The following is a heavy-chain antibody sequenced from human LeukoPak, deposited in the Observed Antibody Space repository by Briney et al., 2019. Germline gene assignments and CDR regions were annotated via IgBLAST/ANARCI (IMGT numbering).Heavy chain of an antibody. CDR2: IIPILGIA. V-gene: IGHV1-69*04. J-gene: IGHJ4*02. CDR3: ARAPYYYGSGSPHGFDY. Sequence: ASVKVSCKASGYTFTSYYMHWVRQAPGQGLEWMGRIIPILGIANYAQKFQGRVTITADKSTSTAYMELSSLRSEDTAVYYCARAPYYYGSGSPHGFDYWGQGTLVTVSS. CDR1: GYTFTSYY. D-gene: IGHD3-10*01.